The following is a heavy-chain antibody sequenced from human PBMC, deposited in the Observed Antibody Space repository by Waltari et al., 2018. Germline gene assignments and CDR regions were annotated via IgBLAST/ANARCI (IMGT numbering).Heavy chain of an antibody. V-gene: IGHV4-4*07. D-gene: IGHD3-22*01. CDR1: GGSISSSY. CDR3: ARDGGSSGYYRTGWFDP. CDR2: IYTSGST. J-gene: IGHJ5*02. Sequence: QVQLQESGPGLVKPSETLSLTCTVSGGSISSSYWSWIRQPAGKGLEWIGRIYTSGSTNYNPSLKSRVTMSVDTSKNQFSLKLSSVTAADTAVYYCARDGGSSGYYRTGWFDPWGQGTLVTVSS.